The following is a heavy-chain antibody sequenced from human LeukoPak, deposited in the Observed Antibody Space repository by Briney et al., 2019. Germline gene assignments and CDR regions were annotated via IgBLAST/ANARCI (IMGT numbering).Heavy chain of an antibody. CDR1: DFTFSNYA. CDR3: VRDPWRYYDSRSYSYFDY. CDR2: ILYDGTMQ. V-gene: IGHV3-30*04. J-gene: IGHJ4*02. D-gene: IGHD3-22*01. Sequence: GRSLRLSCAASDFTFSNYAMHWVRQAPGKGLEWVAVILYDGTMQYYADSLKGRFTISRDNSQNTLYLQMRSLRVEDTAVYYCVRDPWRYYDSRSYSYFDYWGQGTLVTVSS.